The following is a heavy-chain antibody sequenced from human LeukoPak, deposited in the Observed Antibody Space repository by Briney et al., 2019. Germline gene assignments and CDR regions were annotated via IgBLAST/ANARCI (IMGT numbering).Heavy chain of an antibody. D-gene: IGHD4-17*01. CDR1: GGTFSSYA. Sequence: SVMVSCKASGGTFSSYAISWVRQAPGRGLEWMGGIIPIFGTANYAQKFQGRVTITADESTSTAYMELSSLRSEDTAVYYCARDRDPSYGEIRYWGQGTLVTVSS. CDR2: IIPIFGTA. CDR3: ARDRDPSYGEIRY. J-gene: IGHJ4*02. V-gene: IGHV1-69*01.